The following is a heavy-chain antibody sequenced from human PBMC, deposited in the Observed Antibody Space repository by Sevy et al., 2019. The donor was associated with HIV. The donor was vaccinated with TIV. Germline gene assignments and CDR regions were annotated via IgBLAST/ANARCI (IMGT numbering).Heavy chain of an antibody. J-gene: IGHJ4*02. D-gene: IGHD6-19*01. V-gene: IGHV4-4*02. CDR1: GGSVISSRW. CDR3: AAVAGTDILGYYFDS. Sequence: SETLSLTCTVSGGSVISSRWWSWFRQTPGKGLEWIGDMYHRGTTNYNPSLKRRLIISVDQSKNQFSLKLTSVISADTAVYYCAAVAGTDILGYYFDSWGQGSLVTVSS. CDR2: MYHRGTT.